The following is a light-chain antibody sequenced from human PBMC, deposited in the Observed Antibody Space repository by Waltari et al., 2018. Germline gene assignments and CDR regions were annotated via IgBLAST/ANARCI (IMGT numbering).Light chain of an antibody. CDR2: KDN. V-gene: IGLV3-25*03. CDR3: QSADSSGTYPI. Sequence: SYELTQPPSVSVSPGQTAKITCSGDALANQYAYWYQHKPGQAPVLVIHKDNKRPSGIPGRFSGSTSGTTVTFTISGVQAEDEADYYCQSADSSGTYPIFGGGTKLTVL. J-gene: IGLJ2*01. CDR1: ALANQY.